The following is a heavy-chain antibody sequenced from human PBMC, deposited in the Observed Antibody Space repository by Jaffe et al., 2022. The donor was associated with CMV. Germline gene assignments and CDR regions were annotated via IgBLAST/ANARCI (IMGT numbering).Heavy chain of an antibody. CDR3: TREGGDDSFSDALDI. V-gene: IGHV3-72*01. CDR2: TKSKARGFDT. Sequence: EVQLVESGGGLVQPGGSLRLSCAASGFTFNNHHMDWVRQAPGRGLEWVGRTKSKARGFDTEYAASVKGRFTISRDESRNSLYLQMSSLKTEDTAVYYCTREGGDDSFSDALDIWGQGTMVTVSS. J-gene: IGHJ3*02. D-gene: IGHD1-1*01. CDR1: GFTFNNHH.